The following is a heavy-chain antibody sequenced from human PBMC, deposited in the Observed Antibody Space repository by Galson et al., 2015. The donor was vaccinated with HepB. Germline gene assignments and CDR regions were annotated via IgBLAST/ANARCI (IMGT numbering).Heavy chain of an antibody. J-gene: IGHJ4*02. CDR3: ARDRGRYYDFWSGYDY. CDR2: IYSSGDT. CDR1: GGSISSTDYY. V-gene: IGHV4-30-4*01. Sequence: TLSLTCTVSGGSISSTDYYWNWIRQPPGKGLEWIGYIYSSGDTYYNPSLKSRVTISLDTSKNQFSLKLNSVTAADTAVYYCARDRGRYYDFWSGYDYWGQGTLVTVSS. D-gene: IGHD3-3*01.